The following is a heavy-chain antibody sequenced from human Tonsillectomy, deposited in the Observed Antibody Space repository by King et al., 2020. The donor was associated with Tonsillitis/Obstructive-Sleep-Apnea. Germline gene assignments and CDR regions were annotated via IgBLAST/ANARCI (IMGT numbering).Heavy chain of an antibody. CDR1: GGTFRSYA. J-gene: IGHJ6*03. V-gene: IGHV1-69*12. D-gene: IGHD5-12*01. CDR3: ARTSLPVNIVATTPEYYYYYYMDV. CDR2: IIPKFDTA. Sequence: VQLVQSGAEVKKPGSPVKVSCKASGGTFRSYAISWVRQAPGQGLEWMGGIIPKFDTANYAQKFQGRVVITADESTSTAYMELSSLRSEDTAVYYCARTSLPVNIVATTPEYYYYYYMDVWGKGTTVTVSS.